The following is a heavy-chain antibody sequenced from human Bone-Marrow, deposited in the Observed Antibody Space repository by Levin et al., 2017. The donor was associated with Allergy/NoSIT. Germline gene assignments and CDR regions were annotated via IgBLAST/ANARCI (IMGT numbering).Heavy chain of an antibody. CDR2: ISYDGSNK. J-gene: IGHJ4*02. CDR1: GFTFSSYA. D-gene: IGHD1-26*01. CDR3: AREGGGSYFYFDY. V-gene: IGHV3-30-3*01. Sequence: GGSLRLSCAASGFTFSSYAMLWVRQAPGKGLEWVAFISYDGSNKYYADSVKGRFTISRDNSKNTLYLQMNSLEPEDTAVYYCAREGGGSYFYFDYWGQGTLVTVSS.